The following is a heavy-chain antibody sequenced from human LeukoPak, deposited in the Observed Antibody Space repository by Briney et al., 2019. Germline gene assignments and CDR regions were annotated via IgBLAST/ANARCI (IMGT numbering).Heavy chain of an antibody. Sequence: SETLSLTCTVSGGSISSGSYYWSWIRQPAGNGLEWIGRIYTSGSTNYNPSLKSRVTISVDTSKNQFSLKLSSVTAADTAVYYCARTMEGYCSGGSCYQYSYYMDVWGKGTTVTVSS. D-gene: IGHD2-15*01. CDR3: ARTMEGYCSGGSCYQYSYYMDV. J-gene: IGHJ6*03. V-gene: IGHV4-61*02. CDR2: IYTSGST. CDR1: GGSISSGSYY.